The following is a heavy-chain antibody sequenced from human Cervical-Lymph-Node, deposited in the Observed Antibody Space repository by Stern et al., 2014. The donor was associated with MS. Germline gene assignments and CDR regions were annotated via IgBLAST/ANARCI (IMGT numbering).Heavy chain of an antibody. CDR2: ISTSSSTI. CDR1: GFIFSDYY. V-gene: IGHV3-11*01. CDR3: ARVDTAQFGAWYFDL. J-gene: IGHJ2*01. Sequence: QVQLGQSGGDLVKPGGSLRLSCAASGFIFSDYYMSWIRQAPGKGLEWISYISTSSSTIYYADSVRGRFTISRDNAKNALYLQMNSLGVGDTAIYYCARVDTAQFGAWYFDLWGRGTLVTASS. D-gene: IGHD5-18*01.